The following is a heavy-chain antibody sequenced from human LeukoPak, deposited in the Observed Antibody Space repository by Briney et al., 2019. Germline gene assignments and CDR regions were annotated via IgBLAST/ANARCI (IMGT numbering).Heavy chain of an antibody. CDR1: GGSISSSSYY. D-gene: IGHD3-10*01. CDR2: IYYSGST. J-gene: IGHJ5*02. V-gene: IGHV4-39*07. Sequence: KPSETLSLTCTVSGGSISSSSYYWGWIRQPPGKGLEWIGSIYYSGSTYYNPSLKSRVTISVDTSKNQFSLKLSSVTAADTAVYYCARDRSRNWFDPWGQGTLVTVSS. CDR3: ARDRSRNWFDP.